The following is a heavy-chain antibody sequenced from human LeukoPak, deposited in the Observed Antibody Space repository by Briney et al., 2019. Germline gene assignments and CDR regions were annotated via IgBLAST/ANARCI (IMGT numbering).Heavy chain of an antibody. V-gene: IGHV4-59*08. D-gene: IGHD6-6*01. J-gene: IGHJ4*02. Sequence: SETLSLTCSVSGGSISNYYWSWIRQPPGKGLEWIGYIYYGGSTDYNPSLKSRVTISLDTSKNQFSLKVTSVTAADTAGYYCARGGYRSSSPPDFDYWGQGTLVTVSS. CDR3: ARGGYRSSSPPDFDY. CDR1: GGSISNYY. CDR2: IYYGGST.